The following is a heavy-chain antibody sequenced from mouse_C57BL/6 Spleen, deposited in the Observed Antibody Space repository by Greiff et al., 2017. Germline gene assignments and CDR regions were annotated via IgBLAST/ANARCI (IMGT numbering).Heavy chain of an antibody. CDR1: GYAFSSYW. Sequence: QVQLKQSGAELVKPGASVKISCKASGYAFSSYWMNWVKQRPGKGLKWIGQIYPGDGDTNYNGKFKGKATLTADKSSSTAYMQLSSLTSEDSAVYFCASYDYDESYYAMDYWGQGTSVTVSS. CDR2: IYPGDGDT. J-gene: IGHJ4*01. D-gene: IGHD2-4*01. V-gene: IGHV1-80*01. CDR3: ASYDYDESYYAMDY.